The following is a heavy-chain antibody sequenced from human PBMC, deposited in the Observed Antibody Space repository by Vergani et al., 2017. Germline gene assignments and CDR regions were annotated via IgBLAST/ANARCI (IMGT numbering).Heavy chain of an antibody. CDR2: IRNKANDYTT. V-gene: IGHV3-72*01. D-gene: IGHD1-1*01. CDR3: VRVKGSNWNDHLYDI. J-gene: IGHJ3*02. Sequence: EVQLLESGGGLVQPGGSLRLSCEASGFSFSDHYMDWVRQAPGKGLEWVGRIRNKANDYTTQYDASVKGRFTISRDDSKSYLYLQMNSLQTEDTALYYCVRVKGSNWNDHLYDIWGQGTLVTVSS. CDR1: GFSFSDHY.